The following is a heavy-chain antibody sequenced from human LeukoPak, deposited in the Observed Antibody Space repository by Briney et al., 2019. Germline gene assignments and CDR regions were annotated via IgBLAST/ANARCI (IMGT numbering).Heavy chain of an antibody. J-gene: IGHJ4*02. V-gene: IGHV4-59*01. CDR3: PTVAGRPAGQGNWGLSFDH. D-gene: IGHD7-27*01. CDR2: IYYGGSV. Sequence: SETLSLTCTVSNNSTNTYYWTWIRQPPGKGLEWIGYIYYGGSVSSNPSLESRVTISLNTSKNQVSLHLTSVTAADTAVYYCPTVAGRPAGQGNWGLSFDHWGQGILVTVSP. CDR1: NNSTNTYY.